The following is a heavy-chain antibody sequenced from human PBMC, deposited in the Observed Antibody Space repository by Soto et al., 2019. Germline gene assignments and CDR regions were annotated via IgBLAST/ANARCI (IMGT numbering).Heavy chain of an antibody. V-gene: IGHV2-70*11. J-gene: IGHJ4*02. D-gene: IGHD4-17*01. Sequence: SGPTLVNPTQTLTLTCTFSGFSLSTSGMCVSWIRQPPGKALEWLARIDWDDDKYYSTSLKTRLTISKDTSKNQVVLTMTNMDPVDTATYYCARIRPPGDYGDYYVDYWGQGTLVTVSS. CDR2: IDWDDDK. CDR1: GFSLSTSGMC. CDR3: ARIRPPGDYGDYYVDY.